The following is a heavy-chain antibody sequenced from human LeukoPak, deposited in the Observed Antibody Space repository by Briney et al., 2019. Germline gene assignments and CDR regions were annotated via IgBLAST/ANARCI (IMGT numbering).Heavy chain of an antibody. CDR2: INSDGSST. CDR1: GFTFSSYW. D-gene: IGHD2/OR15-2a*01. V-gene: IGHV3-74*01. CDR3: ASTTISPVGGMDV. Sequence: PGGSLRLSCAASGFTFSSYWMHWVRHAPGKGLVWVSRINSDGSSTSYADSVKGRFTISRDNAKNTLYLQVNSLRAEDTAVYYCASTTISPVGGMDVWGQGTTVTVSS. J-gene: IGHJ6*02.